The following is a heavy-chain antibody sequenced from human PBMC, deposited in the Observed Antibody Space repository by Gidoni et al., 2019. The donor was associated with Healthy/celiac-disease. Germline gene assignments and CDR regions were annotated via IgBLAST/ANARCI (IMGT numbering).Heavy chain of an antibody. D-gene: IGHD2-21*02. CDR2: IKQDGSEK. CDR1: GFTFSSYW. CDR3: ARDIRGGDYGASRTPFDY. V-gene: IGHV3-7*03. J-gene: IGHJ4*02. Sequence: EVQLVESGGGLVQPGGSLRLSCAASGFTFSSYWMSWVRQAPGKGLEWVASIKQDGSEKYYVDSVKGRFTISRDNAKNSLYLQMNSLRAEDTAVYYCARDIRGGDYGASRTPFDYWGQGTLVTVSS.